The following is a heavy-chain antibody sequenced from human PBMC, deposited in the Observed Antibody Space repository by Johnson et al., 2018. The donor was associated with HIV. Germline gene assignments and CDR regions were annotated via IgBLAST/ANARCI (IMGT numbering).Heavy chain of an antibody. CDR3: ARPRIAVLPAGAFDI. CDR2: IRGSGGST. V-gene: IGHV3-23*04. D-gene: IGHD2-2*01. Sequence: VQLVESGGGLVQPGGSLRLSCAASGFTFSNYAMTWVRQAPGKGLEWVSVIRGSGGSTYYADSVKGRFTISRDNSKNTLYLQMNSLRAEDTAVYYCARPRIAVLPAGAFDIWGPGTMVTVSS. J-gene: IGHJ3*02. CDR1: GFTFSNYA.